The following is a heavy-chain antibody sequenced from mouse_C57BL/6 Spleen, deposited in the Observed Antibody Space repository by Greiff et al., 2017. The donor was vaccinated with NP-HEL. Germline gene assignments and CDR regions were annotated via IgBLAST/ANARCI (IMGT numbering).Heavy chain of an antibody. D-gene: IGHD2-5*01. J-gene: IGHJ2*01. Sequence: EVQLQQSGPELVKPGASVKISCKASGYTFTDYYMNWVKQSHGKSLEWIGDINPNNGGTSYNQKFKGKATLTVDKSSSTAYMELRSLTSEDSAVYYCAAYYSTDYWGQSTTLTVSS. V-gene: IGHV1-26*01. CDR1: GYTFTDYY. CDR3: AAYYSTDY. CDR2: INPNNGGT.